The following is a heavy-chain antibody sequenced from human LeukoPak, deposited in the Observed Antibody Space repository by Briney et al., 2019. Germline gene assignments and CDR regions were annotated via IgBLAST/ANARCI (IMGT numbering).Heavy chain of an antibody. CDR2: ITSRGTYI. CDR3: ARDPYSGDYGNTYYYMDV. V-gene: IGHV3-21*01. Sequence: PGGSLRLSCAASGFTFNNYNMNWVRQAPGKALEWVSSITSRGTYIFYADSVKGRFTISRDNAKNSLYLQMNSLGPEDTAVYYCARDPYSGDYGNTYYYMDVWGKGTTVTISS. D-gene: IGHD1-26*01. J-gene: IGHJ6*03. CDR1: GFTFNNYN.